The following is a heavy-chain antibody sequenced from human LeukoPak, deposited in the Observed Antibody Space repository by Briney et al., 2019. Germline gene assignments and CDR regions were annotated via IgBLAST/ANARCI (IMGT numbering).Heavy chain of an antibody. CDR1: GGSISSGDYY. CDR3: ASLVRPWNWFDP. J-gene: IGHJ5*02. V-gene: IGHV4-30-4*01. CDR2: IYYSGST. D-gene: IGHD3-10*01. Sequence: SQTLSLTCTVSGGSISSGDYYWSWIRQPPGKGLEWIGYIYYSGSTYYNPSLKSRVTTSVDTSKNQFSLKRSSVTAADTAVYYCASLVRPWNWFDPWGQGTLVTVSS.